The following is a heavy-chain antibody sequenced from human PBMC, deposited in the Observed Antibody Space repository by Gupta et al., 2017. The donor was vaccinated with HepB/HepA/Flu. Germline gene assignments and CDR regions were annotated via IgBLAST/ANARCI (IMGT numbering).Heavy chain of an antibody. V-gene: IGHV4-59*11. Sequence: QVQLQESGPGLVKASETLSRTCTVSRGSISRLYWSWIRQSPGKGLEWIGYISYNGSNKYSPTCKSRVTISVDTSKKQVSLKLNCAKADDRAVYYCTRDGEGERKKDWLDLWGLGTLVTVSS. D-gene: IGHD3-16*01. J-gene: IGHJ5*02. CDR2: ISYNGSN. CDR3: TRDGEGERKKDWLDL. CDR1: RGSISRLY.